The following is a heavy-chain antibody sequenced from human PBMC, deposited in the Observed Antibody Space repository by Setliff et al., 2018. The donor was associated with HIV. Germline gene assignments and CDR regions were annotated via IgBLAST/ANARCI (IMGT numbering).Heavy chain of an antibody. D-gene: IGHD3-3*01. CDR3: SRQKFVWGVVDHASPADL. CDR2: INHSGST. CDR1: GGSFSGYY. Sequence: SETLSLTCAVYGGSFSGYYWSWVRQPPGKGLEWIGEINHSGSTNSNPSLKSRVTISLDTSRNQFSLKLGSVTAADTAVYYCSRQKFVWGVVDHASPADLWGQGTLVTVSS. V-gene: IGHV4-34*01. J-gene: IGHJ5*02.